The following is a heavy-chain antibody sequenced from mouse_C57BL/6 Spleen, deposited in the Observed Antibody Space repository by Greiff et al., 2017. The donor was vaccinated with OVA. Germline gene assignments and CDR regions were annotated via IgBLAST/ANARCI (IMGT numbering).Heavy chain of an antibody. CDR2: IDPENGDT. CDR1: GFNIKDDY. D-gene: IGHD2-2*01. CDR3: TTGAMVTTGRYFDV. V-gene: IGHV14-4*01. Sequence: EVQLQQSGAELVRPGASVKLSCTASGFNIKDDYMHWVKQRPEQGLEWIGWIDPENGDTEYASKFQGKATITADTSSNTAYLQLSSLTSEDTAVYYGTTGAMVTTGRYFDVWGTGTTVTVSS. J-gene: IGHJ1*03.